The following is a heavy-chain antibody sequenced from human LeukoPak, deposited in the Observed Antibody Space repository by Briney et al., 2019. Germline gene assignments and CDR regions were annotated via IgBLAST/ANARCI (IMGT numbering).Heavy chain of an antibody. D-gene: IGHD6-19*01. CDR2: IYDSGST. Sequence: PSETLSLTCSVSGGSISSLYWSWIRQPPGKGLEWIGYIYDSGSTTYNPSLNSRATISEDMSKNQFSLKVRSATAADTAVYYCARSTGGWSYFDHWGQGILVTVSS. V-gene: IGHV4-59*01. CDR3: ARSTGGWSYFDH. J-gene: IGHJ4*02. CDR1: GGSISSLY.